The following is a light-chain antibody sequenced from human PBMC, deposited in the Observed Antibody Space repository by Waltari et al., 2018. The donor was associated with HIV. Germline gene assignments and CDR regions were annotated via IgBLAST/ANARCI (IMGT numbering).Light chain of an antibody. J-gene: IGKJ4*01. CDR3: QQRTNWI. Sequence: DIVLTQSPATLSLSPGERVTLSCRASQSVSDHLAWYQQKPGQAPRLLIYDASSRATGIPARFSGSGSGTDFTLTISSLEPEDFAVYYCQQRTNWIFGGGTKVEIK. CDR1: QSVSDH. CDR2: DAS. V-gene: IGKV3-11*01.